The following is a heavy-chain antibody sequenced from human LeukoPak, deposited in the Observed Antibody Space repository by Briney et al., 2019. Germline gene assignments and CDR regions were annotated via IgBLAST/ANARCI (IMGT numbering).Heavy chain of an antibody. J-gene: IGHJ6*03. CDR3: VRSPYYYYHMDV. Sequence: SETLSLTCAVYGGSFSGYYWSWIRQPPGKGLEWIGTIYHSGSTYYNPSLKSRVILSVDTSKNQFSLKLSSVTAADTAVYYCVRSPYYYYHMDVWGKGTSVTVSS. CDR1: GGSFSGYY. V-gene: IGHV4-34*01. CDR2: IYHSGST.